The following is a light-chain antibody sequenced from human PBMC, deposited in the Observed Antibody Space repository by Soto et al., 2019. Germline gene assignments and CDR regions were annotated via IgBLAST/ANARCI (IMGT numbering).Light chain of an antibody. J-gene: IGKJ1*01. CDR3: LQDYNYLTWT. Sequence: DIQMTQSPSTLSACVGDRVTITCRASQSISSWLAWYQQKPGKAPKLLIYDASSLESGVPSRFSGSGSGTDFTLTISSLQPEDFATYYCLQDYNYLTWTFGQGTKVDIK. V-gene: IGKV1-5*01. CDR1: QSISSW. CDR2: DAS.